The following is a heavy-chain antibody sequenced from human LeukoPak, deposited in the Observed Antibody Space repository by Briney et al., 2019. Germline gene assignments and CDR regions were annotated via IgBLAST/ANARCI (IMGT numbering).Heavy chain of an antibody. CDR3: AKEFAYSSSWYGGDY. D-gene: IGHD6-13*01. CDR2: ITGSGGTT. J-gene: IGHJ4*02. Sequence: PGGSLRLSCAASGFTFSSYAMSWVRQAPGKGLEWVSAITGSGGTTYYADSVKGRFTISRDNSKNTLYLQMNSLRGEDTALYYCAKEFAYSSSWYGGDYWGQGTLVTVSS. CDR1: GFTFSSYA. V-gene: IGHV3-23*01.